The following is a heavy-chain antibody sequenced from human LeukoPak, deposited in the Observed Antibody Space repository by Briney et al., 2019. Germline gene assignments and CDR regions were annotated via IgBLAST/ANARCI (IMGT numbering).Heavy chain of an antibody. Sequence: YYADSVKGRFTISRDNAKNSLYLQMNSLRAEDTAVYYCARDFSPTDWGQGTLVTVSS. D-gene: IGHD2/OR15-2a*01. CDR3: ARDFSPTD. J-gene: IGHJ4*02. V-gene: IGHV3-11*01.